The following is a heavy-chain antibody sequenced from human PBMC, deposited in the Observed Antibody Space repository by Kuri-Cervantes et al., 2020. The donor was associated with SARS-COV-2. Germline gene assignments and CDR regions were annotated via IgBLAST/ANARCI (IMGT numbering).Heavy chain of an antibody. CDR1: GFTFSSYG. V-gene: IGHV3-33*06. CDR3: AKPSVAREYSWFDP. Sequence: LSLTCAASGFTFSSYGMHWVRQAPGKGLEWVAVIWYDGSNKYYADSVKGRFTISRDNSKNTLYLQMNSLRAEDTAVYYCAKPSVAREYSWFDPWGQGTLVTVSS. CDR2: IWYDGSNK. D-gene: IGHD6-19*01. J-gene: IGHJ5*02.